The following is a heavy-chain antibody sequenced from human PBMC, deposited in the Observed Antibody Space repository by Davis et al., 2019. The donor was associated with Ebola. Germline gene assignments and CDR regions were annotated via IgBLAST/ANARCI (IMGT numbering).Heavy chain of an antibody. CDR2: ISSSGSTI. J-gene: IGHJ6*02. Sequence: GESLKISCAASGFTFSSYEMNWVRQTPGKGLEWVSYISSSGSTIYYADSVKGRFTISRDNAKNSLYLQMNSLRAEDTAVYYCARSCSSTSCPIIYYYYYYGMDVWGQGTTVTVSS. CDR1: GFTFSSYE. D-gene: IGHD2-2*01. CDR3: ARSCSSTSCPIIYYYYYYGMDV. V-gene: IGHV3-48*03.